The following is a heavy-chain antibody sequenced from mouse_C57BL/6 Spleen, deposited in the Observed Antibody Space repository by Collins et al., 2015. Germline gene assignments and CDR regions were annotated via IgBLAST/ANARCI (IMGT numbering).Heavy chain of an antibody. CDR3: TPTFHYYAMDY. D-gene: IGHD4-1*02. CDR1: GYSFTSYW. J-gene: IGHJ4*01. CDR2: IYPGNSDT. Sequence: EVQLQQSGTVLARPGASVKMSCKASGYSFTSYWMHWVKQRPGQGLGWIGAIYPGNSDTSYNQKFKGKAKLTAVTSASTAYMELSSLTNEDSAVYYCTPTFHYYAMDYWGQGTSVTVSS. V-gene: IGHV1-5*01.